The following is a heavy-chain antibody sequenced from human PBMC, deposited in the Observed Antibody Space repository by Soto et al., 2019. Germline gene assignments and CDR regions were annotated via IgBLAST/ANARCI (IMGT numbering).Heavy chain of an antibody. CDR3: AWSNHQPYSSAKGYAFDI. D-gene: IGHD2-21*01. J-gene: IGHJ3*02. V-gene: IGHV4-39*07. Sequence: SETLSLTCTVSGGSISSSNYYWAWIRQPPGKGLEWIGSIFYSGSTCNNPSLKSRVTISVGTSKNQFSLKLSSVTAADTALYYCAWSNHQPYSSAKGYAFDIWGQGTMVTVSS. CDR1: GGSISSSNYY. CDR2: IFYSGST.